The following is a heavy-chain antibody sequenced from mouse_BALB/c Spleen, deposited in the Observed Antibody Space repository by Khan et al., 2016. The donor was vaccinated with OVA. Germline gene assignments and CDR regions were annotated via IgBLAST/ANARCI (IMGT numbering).Heavy chain of an antibody. J-gene: IGHJ2*01. CDR2: ITPSSGYT. CDR1: GYTLTSYT. V-gene: IGHV1-4*01. CDR3: ANTHER. Sequence: VKLVESGAELVRPGASVTMSCKASGYTLTSYTMHWVKQRPGQGLEWIGYITPSSGYTKYNQQFKDMATLTTDKSSRSAYLQLSSLTSEYSAVYYYANTHERWGQGTTLTVSS.